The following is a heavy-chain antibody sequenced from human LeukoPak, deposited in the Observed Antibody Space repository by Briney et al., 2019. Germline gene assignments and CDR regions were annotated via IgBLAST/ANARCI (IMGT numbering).Heavy chain of an antibody. J-gene: IGHJ6*03. CDR1: GGTFSSYA. CDR2: IIPIFGTA. Sequence: EASVKVSCKASGGTFSSYAISWVRQAPGQGLEWMGGIIPIFGTANYAQKFQGRVTMTRDTSISTAYMELSRVRSDDTAVYYCARGDYFGNFGIGTSYYYYYMDVWGKGTTVTVSS. D-gene: IGHD2/OR15-2a*01. V-gene: IGHV1-69*05. CDR3: ARGDYFGNFGIGTSYYYYYMDV.